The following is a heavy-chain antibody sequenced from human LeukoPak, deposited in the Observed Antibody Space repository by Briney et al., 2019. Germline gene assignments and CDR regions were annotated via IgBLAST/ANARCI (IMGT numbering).Heavy chain of an antibody. J-gene: IGHJ3*02. CDR2: IYYSGST. D-gene: IGHD3-10*01. CDR3: ARDRGLWLGEARDAFDI. CDR1: GGSISSYY. Sequence: SETLSLTCTVSGGSISSYYWSWIRQPPGKGLEWIGYIYYSGSTSYNPSLKSRVTISVDTSKNKFSLKVNSVTAADTAMYYCARDRGLWLGEARDAFDIWGQGTMVTVFS. V-gene: IGHV4-59*12.